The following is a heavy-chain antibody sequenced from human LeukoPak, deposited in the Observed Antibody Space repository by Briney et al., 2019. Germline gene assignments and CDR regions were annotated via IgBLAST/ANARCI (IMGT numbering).Heavy chain of an antibody. CDR1: GYTFTSYD. CDR3: ARRLYGRQRYWFDP. CDR2: MNPNSGNT. Sequence: ASVKVSCKASGYTFTSYDINWVRQASGQGLEWIGWMNPNSGNTGYAQKFQGRVTMTRNTSISTAYMELSSLRSEDTAVYYCARRLYGRQRYWFDPWGQGTLVTVSS. D-gene: IGHD2-8*01. J-gene: IGHJ5*02. V-gene: IGHV1-8*01.